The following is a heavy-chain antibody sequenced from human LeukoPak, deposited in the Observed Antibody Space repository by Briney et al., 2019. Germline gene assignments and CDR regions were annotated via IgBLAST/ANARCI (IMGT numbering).Heavy chain of an antibody. D-gene: IGHD3-10*01. CDR2: INHSGST. CDR1: GGSFSGYY. J-gene: IGHJ3*02. CDR3: ARGGLVRGSINSMIAFDI. Sequence: SETLSLTCAVYGGSFSGYYWSWIRQPPGKGLEWIGEINHSGSTNYNPSLKSRVTISVDTSKNQFSLQLNSVTPEDTAVYYCARGGLVRGSINSMIAFDIWGQGTIITVSS. V-gene: IGHV4-34*01.